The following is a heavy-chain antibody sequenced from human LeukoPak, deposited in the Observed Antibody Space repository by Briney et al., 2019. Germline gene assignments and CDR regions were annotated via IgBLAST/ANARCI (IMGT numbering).Heavy chain of an antibody. CDR3: AGGVGAAGLGP. V-gene: IGHV3-73*01. J-gene: IGHJ5*02. CDR1: GFTFGGSA. CDR2: IRSKANSYAT. D-gene: IGHD6-13*01. Sequence: PGGSLRLSCAASGFTFGGSAVHWVRQASGKGLEWVARIRSKANSYATAYAASVKGRFTISRDDSKNTAYLQMSSLKTEDTAVYYCAGGVGAAGLGPWGQGTLVTVSS.